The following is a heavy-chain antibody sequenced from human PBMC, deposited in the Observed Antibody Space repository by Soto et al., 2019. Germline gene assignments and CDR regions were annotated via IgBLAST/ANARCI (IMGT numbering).Heavy chain of an antibody. CDR2: ISGSGGST. Sequence: LRLSCAASGFTFSSYAMSWVRQAPGKGLEWVSAISGSGGSTYYADSVKGRFTISRDNSKNTLYLQMNSLRAEDTAVYYCAKDPHSGSYPGLIGWFDPWGQGTLVTVSS. J-gene: IGHJ5*02. CDR1: GFTFSSYA. CDR3: AKDPHSGSYPGLIGWFDP. D-gene: IGHD1-26*01. V-gene: IGHV3-23*01.